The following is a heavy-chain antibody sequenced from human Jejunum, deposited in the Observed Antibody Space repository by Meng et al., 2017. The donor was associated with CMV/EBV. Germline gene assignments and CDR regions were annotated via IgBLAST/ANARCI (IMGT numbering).Heavy chain of an antibody. J-gene: IGHJ4*02. Sequence: GFSFSSYSMNWVRQAPGKGLEWVSTITASDNFIYYADSVMGRFTISRDNAKNSLYLQMNSLGADDTGVYYCARDRQVATIMNFDYWGQGARVTVSS. CDR2: ITASDNFI. CDR3: ARDRQVATIMNFDY. D-gene: IGHD5-12*01. CDR1: GFSFSSYS. V-gene: IGHV3-21*06.